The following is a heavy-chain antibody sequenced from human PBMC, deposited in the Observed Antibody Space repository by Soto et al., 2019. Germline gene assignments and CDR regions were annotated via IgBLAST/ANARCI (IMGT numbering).Heavy chain of an antibody. CDR2: ISYDGSNK. CDR3: ARGDGGIVVVISDFDY. J-gene: IGHJ4*02. V-gene: IGHV3-30-3*01. D-gene: IGHD3-22*01. Sequence: GWSLRLSCAASGFTFSSYAMHWVRQAPGKGLEWVAVISYDGSNKYYADSVKGRFTISRDNSKNTLYLQMNSLRAEDTAVYYCARGDGGIVVVISDFDYWGQGTLVTGSS. CDR1: GFTFSSYA.